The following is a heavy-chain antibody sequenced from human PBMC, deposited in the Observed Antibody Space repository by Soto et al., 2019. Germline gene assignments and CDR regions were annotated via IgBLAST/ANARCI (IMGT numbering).Heavy chain of an antibody. CDR1: GGAFSSYT. Sequence: QVQLVQSGTEVKKPGSSVKVSCKASGGAFSSYTINWVRQAPGQGLEWMGGIIPIFGTANYAQKFQGRVTVTTDTSTITSFMELNSLLSNDTAVYYCSRDAIAAAGTNDWGQGTLVNVSS. CDR3: SRDAIAAAGTND. CDR2: IIPIFGTA. V-gene: IGHV1-69*06. J-gene: IGHJ4*02. D-gene: IGHD6-13*01.